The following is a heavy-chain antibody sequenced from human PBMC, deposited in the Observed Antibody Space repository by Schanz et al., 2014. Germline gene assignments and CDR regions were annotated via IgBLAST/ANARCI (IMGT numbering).Heavy chain of an antibody. J-gene: IGHJ2*01. CDR1: GFTFSSYS. CDR3: ARNRGSGGQNWYFDL. D-gene: IGHD1-26*01. Sequence: EVQLVESGGGLVQPGGSLRLSCTASGFTFSSYSMNWVRQAPGKGLEWVSTIGTSGGTNYAESVKGRFTISRDNSKNTLYLQMNSLRAEDTAVYYCARNRGSGGQNWYFDLWGRGTLVTVSS. CDR2: IGTSGGT. V-gene: IGHV3-23*04.